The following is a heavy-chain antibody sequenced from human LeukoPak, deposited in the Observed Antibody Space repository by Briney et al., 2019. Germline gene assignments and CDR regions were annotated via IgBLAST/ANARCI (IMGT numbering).Heavy chain of an antibody. CDR1: GGSVSGYY. J-gene: IGHJ4*02. V-gene: IGHV4-34*01. CDR3: SRVKSGYLDY. CDR2: INHSGRT. Sequence: PSESLSLTRAVYGGSVSGYYCGCIRQPPGEWLEWIGEINHSGRTNYTPSLKSRVTISVDTSKNQFSLKLSSVTAADTAVYYCSRVKSGYLDYWGQGTLVTVSS.